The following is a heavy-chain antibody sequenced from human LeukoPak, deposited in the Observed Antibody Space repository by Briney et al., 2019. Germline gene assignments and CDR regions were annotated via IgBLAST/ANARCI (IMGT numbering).Heavy chain of an antibody. CDR1: RFTFTNDW. D-gene: IGHD6-6*01. CDR2: INQDGSVN. J-gene: IGHJ4*02. Sequence: GRSLRLSCAASRFTFTNDWMSWVRQAPGKGLEWVANINQDGSVNYYMDSIKGRFTISRDNAKNSLFLQMNSLRADDTAVYYCARIGYSSSSLDYWGQGTLVTVSS. V-gene: IGHV3-7*01. CDR3: ARIGYSSSSLDY.